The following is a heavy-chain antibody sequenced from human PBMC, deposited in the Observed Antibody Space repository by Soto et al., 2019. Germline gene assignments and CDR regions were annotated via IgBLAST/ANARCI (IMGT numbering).Heavy chain of an antibody. D-gene: IGHD3-10*01. V-gene: IGHV1-58*02. CDR2: IVVGSGNT. CDR1: GVTFTSSA. Sequence: SLKVSCKASGVTFTSSAMQWVRQARGQRLEWIGWIVVGSGNTNYAQKFQERVTITRDMSTSTAYMELSSLRSEDTAVYYCAATTGLYGSGPYYMDVWGKGTTVTSP. J-gene: IGHJ6*03. CDR3: AATTGLYGSGPYYMDV.